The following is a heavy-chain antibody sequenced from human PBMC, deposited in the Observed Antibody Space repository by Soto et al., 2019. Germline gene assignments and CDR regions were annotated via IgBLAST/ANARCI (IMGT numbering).Heavy chain of an antibody. Sequence: SETLSLTCTVSGGSISSSSYYWGWIRQPPGKGLEWIGSLYSSGSTYYNPSLKSRVTISVDTSKNQFSLKLSSVTAADTAVYYCAKNWNWGSLVHWGQGTLVTVSS. V-gene: IGHV4-39*01. J-gene: IGHJ4*02. D-gene: IGHD7-27*01. CDR1: GGSISSSSYY. CDR3: AKNWNWGSLVH. CDR2: LYSSGST.